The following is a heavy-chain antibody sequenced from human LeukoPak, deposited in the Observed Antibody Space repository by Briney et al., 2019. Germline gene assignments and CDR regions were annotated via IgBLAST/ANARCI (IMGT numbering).Heavy chain of an antibody. J-gene: IGHJ4*02. CDR1: GFTFSSYW. CDR3: ATRYCSGGSCYLDY. Sequence: PGGSLRLSCAASGFTFSSYWMYWVRQAPGKGLVWVSRINSDGSSTTYADSVKGRFTISRDNAKNTLYLQMNSLRAEDTAVYYCATRYCSGGSCYLDYWGQGTLVTVSS. V-gene: IGHV3-74*01. CDR2: INSDGSST. D-gene: IGHD2-15*01.